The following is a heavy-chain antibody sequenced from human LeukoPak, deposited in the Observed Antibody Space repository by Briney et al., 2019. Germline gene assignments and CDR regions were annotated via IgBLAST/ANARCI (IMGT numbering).Heavy chain of an antibody. CDR2: INAGNGNT. V-gene: IGHV1-3*01. J-gene: IGHJ4*02. D-gene: IGHD3-16*01. CDR3: AREEQWGEYYFDY. CDR1: GYTLTELS. Sequence: ASVKVSCKVSGYTLTELSMHWVRQAPGKGLEWMGWINAGNGNTKYSQKFQGRVTFTRDTSASTAYMELSSLRSEDTAVYYCAREEQWGEYYFDYWGQGTLVTVSS.